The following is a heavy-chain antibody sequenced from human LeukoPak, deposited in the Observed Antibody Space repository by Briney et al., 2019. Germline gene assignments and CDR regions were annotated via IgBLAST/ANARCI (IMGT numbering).Heavy chain of an antibody. CDR3: ARDRARYCTNGVCRSYGRFDP. D-gene: IGHD2-8*01. J-gene: IGHJ5*02. CDR2: INPSGGST. CDR1: GYTFTSYY. V-gene: IGHV1-46*01. Sequence: ASVKVSCKASGYTFTSYYMHWVRQAPGQGLEWMGIINPSGGSTSYAQKFQGRVTMTRDTSTSTVYMELSSLRSEDTAVYYCARDRARYCTNGVCRSYGRFDPWGQGTLVTVSS.